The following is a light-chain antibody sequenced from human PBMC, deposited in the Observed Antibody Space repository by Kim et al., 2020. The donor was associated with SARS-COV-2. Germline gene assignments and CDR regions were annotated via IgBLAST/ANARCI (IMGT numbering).Light chain of an antibody. J-gene: IGLJ1*01. V-gene: IGLV1-47*01. CDR2: RSN. CDR3: VAWDDSLSGRV. Sequence: GESVTIACSGSSSNIGSNYIYCYQQFPATAPNLLIYRSNQRPSGVPDRFSGSKSGTSASLAISGLRSEDEADYYCVAWDDSLSGRVFGTGTKVTVL. CDR1: SSNIGSNY.